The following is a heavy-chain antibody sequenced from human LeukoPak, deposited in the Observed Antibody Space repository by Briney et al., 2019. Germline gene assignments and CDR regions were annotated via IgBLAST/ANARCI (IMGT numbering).Heavy chain of an antibody. D-gene: IGHD2-15*01. V-gene: IGHV3-23*01. Sequence: GGSLRLSCAASGFTFSSYAMSWVRQALGKGLEWVSAISGSGGSTYYADSVKGRFTISRDNSKNTLYLQMNSLRAEDTAVYYCAKDRSVDLYCSGGSCYSGWWYFDLWGRGTLVTVSS. CDR3: AKDRSVDLYCSGGSCYSGWWYFDL. J-gene: IGHJ2*01. CDR2: ISGSGGST. CDR1: GFTFSSYA.